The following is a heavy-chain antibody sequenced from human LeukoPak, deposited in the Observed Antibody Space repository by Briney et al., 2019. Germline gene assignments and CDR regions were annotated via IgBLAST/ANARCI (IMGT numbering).Heavy chain of an antibody. CDR3: ARRGARYYYYYMDV. CDR1: GFTLSSYR. D-gene: IGHD3-10*01. V-gene: IGHV3-21*01. Sequence: GGSLRLSCAASGFTLSSYRMSWVRQAPGKGLEWVSSISSSSSYIYYADSVKGRFTISRDNAKNSLYLQMNSLRAEDTAVYYCARRGARYYYYYMDVWGKGTTVTVSS. CDR2: ISSSSSYI. J-gene: IGHJ6*03.